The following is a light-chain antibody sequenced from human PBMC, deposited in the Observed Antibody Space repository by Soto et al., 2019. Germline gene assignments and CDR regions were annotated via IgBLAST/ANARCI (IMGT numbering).Light chain of an antibody. J-gene: IGKJ1*01. CDR2: DAS. V-gene: IGKV3-11*01. Sequence: EIVLTQSPATLSLSPGERATLSCRASQNISSYLAWYQQKPGQAPRLLIYDASNRATGIPARFSGSGSGTDFTLTISSLEPEDFAVYYCQQRSNWPRTFGQGTKVDIK. CDR3: QQRSNWPRT. CDR1: QNISSY.